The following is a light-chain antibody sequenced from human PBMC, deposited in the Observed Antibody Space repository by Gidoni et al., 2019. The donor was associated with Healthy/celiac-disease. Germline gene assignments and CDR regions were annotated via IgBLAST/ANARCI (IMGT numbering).Light chain of an antibody. CDR2: GAA. J-gene: IGKJ2*01. Sequence: EIVMTQSPATLSVSPGERATLSCRASQSVSSNLAWYQQNTAQPPRHLISGAATRGTGIHAMLSGSGCGGKYTLTISSMLSEDFVVYYCEQYNNWTMYTFXQXTKLEIK. CDR1: QSVSSN. V-gene: IGKV3-15*01. CDR3: EQYNNWTMYT.